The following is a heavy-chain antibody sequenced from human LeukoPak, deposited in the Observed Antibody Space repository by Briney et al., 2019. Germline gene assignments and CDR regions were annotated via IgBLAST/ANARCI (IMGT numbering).Heavy chain of an antibody. D-gene: IGHD3-16*01. Sequence: GGSLRLSCAVSGLTFNNYAMSWVRQAPGKGLGWVCAISKSGDHTYYAASAKGRCTIYRDNAKNTQYLQMNSLRGEDTAVYYCATSWGPDTSAFRWRRDGMDVWGQGTTVIVS. CDR2: ISKSGDHT. V-gene: IGHV3-23*01. J-gene: IGHJ6*02. CDR3: ATSWGPDTSAFRWRRDGMDV. CDR1: GLTFNNYA.